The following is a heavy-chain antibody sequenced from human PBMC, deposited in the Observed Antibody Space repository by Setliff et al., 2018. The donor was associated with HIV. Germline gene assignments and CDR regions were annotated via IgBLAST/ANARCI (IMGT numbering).Heavy chain of an antibody. J-gene: IGHJ2*01. D-gene: IGHD3-10*01. CDR2: FDPQDGET. V-gene: IGHV1-24*01. CDR3: ARDDHYYDSGSYYSDWYFDL. CDR1: GYTLTEVS. Sequence: GASVKVSCKVSGYTLTEVSMHWVRQAPKKGLEWMGYFDPQDGETVHAQKFQGRVTLTEDTSTDTAYMELSGLRSEDTAVYYCARDDHYYDSGSYYSDWYFDLWGRGTLVTVSS.